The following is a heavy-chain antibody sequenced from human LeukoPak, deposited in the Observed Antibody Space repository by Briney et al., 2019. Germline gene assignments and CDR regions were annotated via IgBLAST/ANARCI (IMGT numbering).Heavy chain of an antibody. J-gene: IGHJ4*02. Sequence: PGGSLRLSCAAPRFTFSSYSMNWVRQAPGKGLEWVSSISSSSSYIYYADSVKGRFTISRDNAKNSLYLQMNSLRAEDTAVYYCARALTIFGVVVGYWGQGTLVTVSS. CDR1: RFTFSSYS. D-gene: IGHD3-3*01. CDR2: ISSSSSYI. V-gene: IGHV3-21*01. CDR3: ARALTIFGVVVGY.